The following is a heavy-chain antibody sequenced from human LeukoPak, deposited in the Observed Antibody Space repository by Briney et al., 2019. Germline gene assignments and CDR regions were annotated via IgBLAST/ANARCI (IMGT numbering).Heavy chain of an antibody. CDR1: GYTFTGYY. Sequence: ASVKVSCKASGYTFTGYYMHWVRQAPGQGLEWMGWINPNSGGTSYAQKFQGRVTMTRDTSVSTACMELSRLRSDDTAVYYCARMSDILTGHYPQWFHPWGQGTLVTVSS. J-gene: IGHJ5*02. D-gene: IGHD3-9*01. V-gene: IGHV1-2*02. CDR3: ARMSDILTGHYPQWFHP. CDR2: INPNSGGT.